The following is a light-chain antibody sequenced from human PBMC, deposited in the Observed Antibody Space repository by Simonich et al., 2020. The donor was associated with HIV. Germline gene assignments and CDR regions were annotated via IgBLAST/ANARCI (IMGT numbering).Light chain of an antibody. CDR3: QQSYSTLPYT. V-gene: IGKV1-NL1*01. Sequence: DIQMTQSPSSLSASVGDRVTITCRASQGISNSLAWYQQKPGKAPKLLRYAASRLESGVPSRFSGSGSGTDFTLTISSLQPEDFATYYCQQSYSTLPYTFGQGTKLEIK. CDR2: AAS. J-gene: IGKJ2*01. CDR1: QGISNS.